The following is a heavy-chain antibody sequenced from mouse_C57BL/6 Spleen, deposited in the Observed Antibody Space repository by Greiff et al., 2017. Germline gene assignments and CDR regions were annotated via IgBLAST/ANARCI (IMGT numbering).Heavy chain of an antibody. Sequence: QVQLQQSGAELAKPGASVKLSCKASGYTFTSYWMHWVKQRPGQGLEWIGYINPSSGYIKYNQKFKDKATLTADKASSTAYMQLSSLTYEDAAVYYCARSETHYFDYWGQGTTLTVSS. CDR2: INPSSGYI. CDR1: GYTFTSYW. J-gene: IGHJ2*01. V-gene: IGHV1-7*01. CDR3: ARSETHYFDY.